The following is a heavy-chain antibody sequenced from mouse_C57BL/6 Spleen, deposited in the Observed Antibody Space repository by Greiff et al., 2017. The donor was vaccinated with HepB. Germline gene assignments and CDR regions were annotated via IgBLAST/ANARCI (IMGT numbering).Heavy chain of an antibody. J-gene: IGHJ3*01. V-gene: IGHV1-82*01. D-gene: IGHD2-5*01. Sequence: VQLVESGPELVKPGASVKISCKASGYAFSSSWMNWVKQRPGKGLEWIGRIYPGDGDTNYNGKFKGKATLTADKSSSTAYMQLSSLTSEDSAVYFCARSDSNFFAYWGQGTLVTVSA. CDR1: GYAFSSSW. CDR2: IYPGDGDT. CDR3: ARSDSNFFAY.